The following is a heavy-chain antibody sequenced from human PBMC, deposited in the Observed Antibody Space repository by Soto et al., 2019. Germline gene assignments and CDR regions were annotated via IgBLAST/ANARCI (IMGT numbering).Heavy chain of an antibody. D-gene: IGHD6-13*01. J-gene: IGHJ6*02. Sequence: GGSLRLSCAASGFAFSSYGMHWVRQAPGKGLEWVAVISYDGSNKYYADSVKGRFTISRDNSKNTLYLQMNSLRAEDTAVYYCAKXPEYSSSLSRSYYYGMDVWGQGTTVTVS. CDR3: AKXPEYSSSLSRSYYYGMDV. CDR1: GFAFSSYG. CDR2: ISYDGSNK. V-gene: IGHV3-30*18.